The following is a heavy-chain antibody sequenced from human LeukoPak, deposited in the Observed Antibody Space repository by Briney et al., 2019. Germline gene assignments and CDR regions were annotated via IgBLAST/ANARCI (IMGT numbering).Heavy chain of an antibody. D-gene: IGHD3-22*01. V-gene: IGHV4-59*01. CDR3: ARLKYYYDSSGYYGTPYYYYYYGMDV. J-gene: IGHJ6*02. Sequence: SETPSLTCTVSGGSISSYYWSWIRQPPGKGLEWIGYIYYSGSTNYNPSLKSRVTISVDTSRNQFSLKLSSVTAADTAVYYCARLKYYYDSSGYYGTPYYYYYYGMDVWGQGTTVTVSS. CDR2: IYYSGST. CDR1: GGSISSYY.